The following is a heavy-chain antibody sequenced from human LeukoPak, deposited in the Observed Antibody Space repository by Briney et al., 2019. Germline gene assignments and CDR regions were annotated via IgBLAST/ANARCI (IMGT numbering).Heavy chain of an antibody. CDR2: INPSGGST. CDR1: GYTFTSYY. D-gene: IGHD5-24*01. CDR3: ATWEMATIPDYYYYYGMDV. Sequence: ASVKVSCKASGYTFTSYYMHWVRQAPGQGLEWMGIINPSGGSTSYAQKFQGRVTMTRDTSTSTVYMELSSLRSEDTAVYYCATWEMATIPDYYYYYGMDVWAKGPRSPSP. V-gene: IGHV1-46*01. J-gene: IGHJ6*02.